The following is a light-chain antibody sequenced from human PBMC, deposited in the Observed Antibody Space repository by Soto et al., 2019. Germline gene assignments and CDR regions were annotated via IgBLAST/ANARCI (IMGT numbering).Light chain of an antibody. Sequence: SVLTQPASVSGSPGQSITLSCAGSSSDVGGYNHVSWYQHHPGKAPKLLIYEVTNRPSGVSNRFSGSKSGNTASLTISGLQAEDEAEYYCSSYTSSFSSVFGTGTKVTVL. CDR1: SSDVGGYNH. CDR2: EVT. CDR3: SSYTSSFSSV. V-gene: IGLV2-14*01. J-gene: IGLJ1*01.